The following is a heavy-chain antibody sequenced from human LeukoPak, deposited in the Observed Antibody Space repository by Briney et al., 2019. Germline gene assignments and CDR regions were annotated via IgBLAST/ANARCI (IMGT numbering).Heavy chain of an antibody. J-gene: IGHJ4*02. V-gene: IGHV4-30-2*03. D-gene: IGHD1-1*01. CDR3: ARRRLGTYDY. Sequence: SETLSLTCAVSGGSISSGGYSWSWIRQPPGKGLEWIGYIYHSGSTYYNPSLKSRVTISVDTSKNQFSLKLSSVTAADTAVYYCARRRLGTYDYWGQGTLVTVSS. CDR2: IYHSGST. CDR1: GGSISSGGYS.